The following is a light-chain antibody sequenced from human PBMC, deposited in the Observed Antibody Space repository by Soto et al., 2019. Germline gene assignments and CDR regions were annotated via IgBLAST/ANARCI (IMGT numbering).Light chain of an antibody. J-gene: IGLJ2*01. CDR1: RGHSSYA. CDR3: QTWGTGILV. Sequence: QLVLTQSPSASASLGASVKLTCTLSRGHSSYAIAWHQQQPEKGPRYLMKLNSDGSHSKGDGIPDRFSGSSSGAERYRTISSLQSEDEADYYCQTWGTGILVFGGGTKLTVL. V-gene: IGLV4-69*01. CDR2: LNSDGSH.